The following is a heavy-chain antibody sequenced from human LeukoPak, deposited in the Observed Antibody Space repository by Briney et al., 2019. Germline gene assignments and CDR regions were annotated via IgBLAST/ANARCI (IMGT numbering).Heavy chain of an antibody. CDR2: ISYDGSNK. J-gene: IGHJ3*02. CDR1: GFTFSTYA. CDR3: SREMENAFDI. Sequence: PGRSLRLSCAASGFTFSTYAMHWVRQAPGKGLEWVAVISYDGSNKYYADSVKGRFTISRDNSKNTLYLQMSSLRAEDTAVYYCSREMENAFDIWGQGTMVT. V-gene: IGHV3-30*04. D-gene: IGHD3-3*01.